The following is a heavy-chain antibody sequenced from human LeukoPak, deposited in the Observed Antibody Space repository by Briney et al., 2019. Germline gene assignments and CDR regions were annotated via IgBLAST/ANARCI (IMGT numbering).Heavy chain of an antibody. J-gene: IGHJ4*02. CDR3: TRRSSDDSSGYYVH. Sequence: PGGSPKLSCAASGFTVSCSATHWVRQASGKGLEWVGRLRNKANSYATAYSGSVKGRFTISRDDSKNTAYLQMNSLKTEDTAVYYCTRRSSDDSSGYYVHWGQGTLVTVSS. CDR1: GFTVSCSA. D-gene: IGHD3-22*01. CDR2: LRNKANSYAT. V-gene: IGHV3-73*01.